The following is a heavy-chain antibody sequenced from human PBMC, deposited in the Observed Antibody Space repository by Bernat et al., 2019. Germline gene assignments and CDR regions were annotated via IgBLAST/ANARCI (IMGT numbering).Heavy chain of an antibody. V-gene: IGHV3-15*07. CDR2: IKSKTDGGTT. J-gene: IGHJ4*02. CDR3: AREHSYYSGLVDC. CDR1: GFTFSNAW. Sequence: EVQLVESGGGLVKPGGSLRLSCAASGFTFSNAWMNWVRQAPGKGLEWVGRIKSKTDGGTTDYAAPVKGRFTISRDDSKNTLYLQMNSLRAEDTAVYYCAREHSYYSGLVDCWGQGTLVTVSS. D-gene: IGHD3-10*01.